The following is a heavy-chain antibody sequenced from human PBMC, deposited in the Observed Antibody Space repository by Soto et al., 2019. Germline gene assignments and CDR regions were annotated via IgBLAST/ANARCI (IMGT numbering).Heavy chain of an antibody. V-gene: IGHV3-23*01. CDR1: GFTFSSYA. Sequence: GGSLRLSCAASGFTFSSYALSWARRAPGKGLEWVSTISTSDTSTSYADSVKGRFTISRDNSKNTLFLQMNSLRTEDTAVFYCALHTLTGYYTDWGQGTLVTVSS. CDR3: ALHTLTGYYTD. D-gene: IGHD3-9*01. J-gene: IGHJ4*02. CDR2: ISTSDTST.